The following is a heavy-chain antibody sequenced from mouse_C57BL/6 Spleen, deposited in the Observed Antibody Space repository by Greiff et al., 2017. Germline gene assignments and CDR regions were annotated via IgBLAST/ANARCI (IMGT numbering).Heavy chain of an antibody. CDR3: ARYIAGTGYFDV. J-gene: IGHJ1*03. D-gene: IGHD4-1*01. CDR1: GFTFTDYY. CDR2: IRNKANGYTT. Sequence: EVQLVESGGGLVQPGGSLSLSCAASGFTFTDYYMSWVRQPPGKALEWLGFIRNKANGYTTEYSASVKGRFTISRDNSQSILYLQMNALRAEDSATYDCARYIAGTGYFDVWGTGTTVTVSS. V-gene: IGHV7-3*01.